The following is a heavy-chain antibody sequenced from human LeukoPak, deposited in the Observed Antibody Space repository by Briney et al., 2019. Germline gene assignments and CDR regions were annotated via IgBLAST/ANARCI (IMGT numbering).Heavy chain of an antibody. Sequence: PGGSLRLSCAAFGFPFSTPFNINAMTWVRQAPGKGLEWVATMNHVGTIIHYADSVKGRFTISRDNSKNMVYLQMNSLRADDTAIYYCVKERSSGLHDAFDIWGQGTMVTVST. V-gene: IGHV3-23*01. J-gene: IGHJ3*02. D-gene: IGHD6-6*01. CDR1: GFPFSTPFNINA. CDR3: VKERSSGLHDAFDI. CDR2: MNHVGTII.